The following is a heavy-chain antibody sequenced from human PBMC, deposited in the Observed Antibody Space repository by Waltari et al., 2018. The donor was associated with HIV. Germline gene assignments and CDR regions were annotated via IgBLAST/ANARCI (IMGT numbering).Heavy chain of an antibody. CDR1: GGSISSGGYS. CDR3: AKGDYDILTGYKMAYYYGMDV. J-gene: IGHJ6*02. CDR2: IYHRGST. Sequence: QLQLQESGSGLVKPSQTLSLICAVPGGSISSGGYSWRWIRQPPGKGLEWIGYIYHRGSTYYNPSLKSRVTISVDRSKNQFSLKLSSVTAADTAVYYCAKGDYDILTGYKMAYYYGMDVWGQGTTVTVSS. V-gene: IGHV4-30-2*01. D-gene: IGHD3-9*01.